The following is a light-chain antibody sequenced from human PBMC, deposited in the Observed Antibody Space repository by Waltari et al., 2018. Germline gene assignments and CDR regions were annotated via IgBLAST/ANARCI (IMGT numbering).Light chain of an antibody. J-gene: IGKJ5*01. Sequence: DIVMTQSPDSLAVSLGERATIHCRSSQSILRTSHNNNYLAWYQQKPGQPPRLLIYWAFTRAFGVPDRFRGSASGTDFTLTISSLQAEDVAIYYCQQYHSAPITFGQGTRLEIK. CDR1: QSILRTSHNNNY. CDR2: WAF. V-gene: IGKV4-1*01. CDR3: QQYHSAPIT.